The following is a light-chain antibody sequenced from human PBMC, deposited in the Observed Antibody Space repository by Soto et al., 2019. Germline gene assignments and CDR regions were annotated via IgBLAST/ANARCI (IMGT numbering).Light chain of an antibody. CDR2: DVT. CDR1: TSDVGGYNY. V-gene: IGLV2-11*01. CDR3: CSYAGSYNYV. Sequence: QSALAQPRSVSGSPGQSVTISCTGTTSDVGGYNYVSWYQQHPGKAPKLIIFDVTKRPSGVPDRFSGSKSGNTASLTISGLLAEDEADYYCCSYAGSYNYVFGTGTKVTV. J-gene: IGLJ1*01.